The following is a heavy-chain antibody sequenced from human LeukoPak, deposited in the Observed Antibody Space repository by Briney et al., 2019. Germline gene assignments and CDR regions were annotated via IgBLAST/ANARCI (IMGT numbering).Heavy chain of an antibody. CDR2: ISWHSGSI. CDR1: GFTFNDYA. CDR3: AKDLGGSAQNPEY. V-gene: IGHV3-9*01. D-gene: IGHD3-10*01. Sequence: GRSLRLSCAASGFTFNDYAMHWVRQDPGKGLEWVSGISWHSGSIAYADSVKGRFAISRDNAKNSLYLQMNSLAAEDTALYYCAKDLGGSAQNPEYWGQGTLVTVSS. J-gene: IGHJ4*02.